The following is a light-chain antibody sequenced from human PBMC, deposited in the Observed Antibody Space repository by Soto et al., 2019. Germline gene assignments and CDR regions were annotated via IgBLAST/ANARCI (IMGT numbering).Light chain of an antibody. CDR3: QQYYSNPWT. Sequence: IVMTQSADSLALSLGEMATINCKSSQSFFSNSNNKKYLAWYQQKKGKPPKXLIHWASIRESGVPERLSGSGSGTDFTITINSMQAEDVAVYYCQQYYSNPWTFGQGTKVDIK. V-gene: IGKV4-1*01. CDR2: WAS. CDR1: QSFFSNSNNKKY. J-gene: IGKJ1*01.